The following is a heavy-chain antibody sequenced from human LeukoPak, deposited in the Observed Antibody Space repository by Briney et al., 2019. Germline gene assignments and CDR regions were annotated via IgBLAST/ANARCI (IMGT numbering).Heavy chain of an antibody. CDR3: ARARGYSYGPDY. CDR2: IYYSGST. J-gene: IGHJ4*02. V-gene: IGHV4-59*01. CDR1: GGSISSYY. Sequence: SETLSLTCTVSGGSISSYYWSWIRQPPGKGLEWIGYIYYSGSTNYNPSLKSRVTISVDTSKNQFSLKLSSVTAADTAVYYCARARGYSYGPDYWGQGTLVTVSS. D-gene: IGHD5-18*01.